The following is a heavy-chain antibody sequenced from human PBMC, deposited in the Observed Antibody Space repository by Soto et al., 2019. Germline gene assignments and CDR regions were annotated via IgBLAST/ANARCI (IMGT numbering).Heavy chain of an antibody. V-gene: IGHV1-3*01. Sequence: ASVKVSCKASGYTFTSYAMHWVRQAPGQRLEWMGWINAGNGNTKYSQKFQGRVTITRDTSASTAYMELSSLRSEDTAVYYFARDPGLAAAGTHYYYMYVWGKGTTVTVSS. CDR1: GYTFTSYA. CDR2: INAGNGNT. CDR3: ARDPGLAAAGTHYYYMYV. D-gene: IGHD6-13*01. J-gene: IGHJ6*03.